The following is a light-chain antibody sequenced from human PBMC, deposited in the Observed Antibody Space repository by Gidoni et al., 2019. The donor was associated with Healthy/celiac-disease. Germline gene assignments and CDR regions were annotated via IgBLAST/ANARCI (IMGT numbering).Light chain of an antibody. CDR3: QQYGSSPWT. J-gene: IGKJ1*01. Sequence: EIVLTQSPGTLSLSPGERATPSCRASQSVSSCYLAWYQQKPGQAPRLLIYGASSRATGIPDRFSGSGSGTDFTLTISRLEPEDFAVYYCQQYGSSPWTFGQGTKVEIK. CDR1: QSVSSCY. V-gene: IGKV3-20*01. CDR2: GAS.